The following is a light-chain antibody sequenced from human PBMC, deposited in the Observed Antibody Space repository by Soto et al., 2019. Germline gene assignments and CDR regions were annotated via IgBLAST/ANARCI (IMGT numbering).Light chain of an antibody. V-gene: IGLV2-14*01. CDR3: SSYTSSITYV. J-gene: IGLJ1*01. CDR2: EVS. CDR1: SSDVGGYNY. Sequence: QSALTQPASVSGSPGQSITISCTGTSSDVGGYNYVSWYQQHPGKAPKLMIYEVSNRPSGVSNRFSGSKFGNTASLTISGLQAEDEADYYCSSYTSSITYVFGTGTKLPS.